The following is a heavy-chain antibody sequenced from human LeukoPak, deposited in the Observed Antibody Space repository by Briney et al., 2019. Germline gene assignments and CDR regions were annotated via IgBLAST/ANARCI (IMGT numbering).Heavy chain of an antibody. V-gene: IGHV3-49*03. J-gene: IGHJ4*02. Sequence: GGSLRLSCTASGFTLGDYAMSWFRQAPGKGLEWVGFIRSKAYGGTTEYAASVKGRFTISRDDSKNIAYLQMNSLKTEDTAVYYCNRVTGDYYGSDEIYYFDYWGQGTLVTVSS. CDR1: GFTLGDYA. CDR2: IRSKAYGGTT. CDR3: NRVTGDYYGSDEIYYFDY. D-gene: IGHD3-10*01.